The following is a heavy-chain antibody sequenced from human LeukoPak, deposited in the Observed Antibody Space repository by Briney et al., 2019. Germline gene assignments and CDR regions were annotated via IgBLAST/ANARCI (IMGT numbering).Heavy chain of an antibody. CDR1: GFNFIDYS. J-gene: IGHJ4*01. D-gene: IGHD5-12*01. CDR2: IGISSGNT. CDR3: ARDHRYAFDN. Sequence: GGSLRLSCAASGFNFIDYSMNWVRQAPGKGLEWISYIGISSGNTKSADSVKGRFTISRDKARNSLYLQMNSLRVEDTAVYYCARDHRYAFDNWGHGTLVTVSS. V-gene: IGHV3-48*01.